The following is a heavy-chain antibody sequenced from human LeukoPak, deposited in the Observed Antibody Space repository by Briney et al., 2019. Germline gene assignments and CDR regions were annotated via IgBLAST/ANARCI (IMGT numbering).Heavy chain of an antibody. CDR1: GGSISTYY. D-gene: IGHD4-17*01. J-gene: IGHJ6*03. CDR3: ARERTHDYGTSEADYPYYTDV. Sequence: SETLSLICTVSGGSISTYYWSWIRQPAGKRMEWIGRIYSSGNTDYNPSLRSRVTMSVDTSKDQFSLRLASVTAADTAVYYCARERTHDYGTSEADYPYYTDVWGKGTLVTVS. CDR2: IYSSGNT. V-gene: IGHV4-4*07.